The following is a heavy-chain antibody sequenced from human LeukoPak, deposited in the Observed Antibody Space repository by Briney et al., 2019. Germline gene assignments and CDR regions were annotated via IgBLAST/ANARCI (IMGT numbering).Heavy chain of an antibody. V-gene: IGHV4-59*08. Sequence: PSETLSLTCTVSGGSISSYYWSRIRQPPGKGLEWIGYIYYSGSTNYNPSLKSRVTISVDTSKNQFSLKLSSVTAADTAAYYCASRGYSYGYNYWGQGTLVTVSS. J-gene: IGHJ4*02. CDR3: ASRGYSYGYNY. CDR2: IYYSGST. CDR1: GGSISSYY. D-gene: IGHD5-18*01.